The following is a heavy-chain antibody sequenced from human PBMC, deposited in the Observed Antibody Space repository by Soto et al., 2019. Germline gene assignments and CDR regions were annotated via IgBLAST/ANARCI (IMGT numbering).Heavy chain of an antibody. J-gene: IGHJ5*02. CDR1: GFAFRTYT. V-gene: IGHV3-21*01. Sequence: EGQLVESGGGLVKPGGSLRLSCAASGFAFRTYTMEWLRQPPGKGLEWVSSITISGNYMYYADSVKGRFTISRDNGRNSVYLQMNSLRAEDTAVYYCAKVGVLRTTVRWVDLWGQGTLVTVSS. D-gene: IGHD2-8*01. CDR2: ITISGNYM. CDR3: AKVGVLRTTVRWVDL.